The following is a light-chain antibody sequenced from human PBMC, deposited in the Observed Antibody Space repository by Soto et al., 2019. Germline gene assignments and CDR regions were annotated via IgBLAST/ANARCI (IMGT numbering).Light chain of an antibody. CDR2: GAS. Sequence: EIVLTQSPGTLSLSPGERATLSCRASQSVSNNYLAWYQQKPGQAPRLLIYGASNRATGMPDRFSGSGSGTDFTLTISRQEPEDYAVYYCQQYGSAGTFGQGTKVEIK. CDR1: QSVSNNY. J-gene: IGKJ1*01. V-gene: IGKV3-20*01. CDR3: QQYGSAGT.